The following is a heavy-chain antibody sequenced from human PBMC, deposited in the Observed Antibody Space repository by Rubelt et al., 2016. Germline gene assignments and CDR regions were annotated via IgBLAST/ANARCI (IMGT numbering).Heavy chain of an antibody. V-gene: IGHV4-39*01. J-gene: IGHJ4*02. D-gene: IGHD2-2*01. CDR1: GGSISSSTSY. Sequence: QLQLQESGPGLVKPSETLSLTCSVSGGSISSSTSYWGWIRQPPGKGLEWIGEINHSGSTNYNPSLKSRVTIAVEPAKNQFSRERCFVTAAGTARYYCAEQREGECRSTECAFHSWGQGTLVTVPS. CDR3: AEQREGECRSTECAFHS. CDR2: INHSGST.